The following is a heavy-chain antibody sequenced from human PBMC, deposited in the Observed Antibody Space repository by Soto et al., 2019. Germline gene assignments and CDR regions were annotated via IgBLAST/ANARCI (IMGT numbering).Heavy chain of an antibody. J-gene: IGHJ4*02. CDR1: GGTFSSYT. CDR3: ARSGAGAVTTLDY. V-gene: IGHV1-69*02. D-gene: IGHD4-17*01. Sequence: QVQLVQSGAEVKKPGSSVKVSCKASGGTFSSYTISWVRQAPGQGLEWMGRIIPILGIANYAQKFQGRVTITADKSTSTAYMERSSLRSEDTAVYYCARSGAGAVTTLDYWGQGTLVTVSS. CDR2: IIPILGIA.